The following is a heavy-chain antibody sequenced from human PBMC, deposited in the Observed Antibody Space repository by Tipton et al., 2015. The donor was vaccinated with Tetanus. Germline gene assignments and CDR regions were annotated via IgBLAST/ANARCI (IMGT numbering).Heavy chain of an antibody. CDR3: ARGRGAGSANPLDV. D-gene: IGHD1-26*01. J-gene: IGHJ3*01. V-gene: IGHV4-34*01. CDR1: GGSLSGYY. Sequence: LRLSCAIYGGSLSGYYWSWIRQPPGKGLEWIGEVTRSGSTNYESSLKSRLTISVDTSKTQFSLNLTSVTAADTAIFYCARGRGAGSANPLDVWGQGTLVTVPS. CDR2: VTRSGST.